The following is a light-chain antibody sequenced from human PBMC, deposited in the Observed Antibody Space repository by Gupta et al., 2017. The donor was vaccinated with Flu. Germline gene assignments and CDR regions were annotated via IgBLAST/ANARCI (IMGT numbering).Light chain of an antibody. CDR2: QDS. J-gene: IGLJ2*01. CDR3: QAWDSSTADVV. V-gene: IGLV3-1*01. CDR1: KLGDKY. Sequence: SYELTQPPSVSVSSGQTASITCSGDKLGDKYACWYQQKPGQSPVLVIYQDSKRPSGIPERFTGSNSGNTATLTISGTQAMDEADYYCQAWDSSTADVVFGGGTKLT.